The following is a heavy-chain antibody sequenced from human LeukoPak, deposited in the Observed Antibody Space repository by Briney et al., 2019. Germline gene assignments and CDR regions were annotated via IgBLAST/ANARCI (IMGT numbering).Heavy chain of an antibody. Sequence: GGSLRLSCAASGLTFSSYAMHWVRQAPGKGLEWVAVISYDGSNKYYADSVKGRFTISRDNSKNTLYLQMNSLRAEDTAVYYYARDSDLDSGYFDYWGQGTLVTVSS. V-gene: IGHV3-30*04. CDR3: ARDSDLDSGYFDY. CDR1: GLTFSSYA. CDR2: ISYDGSNK. J-gene: IGHJ4*02. D-gene: IGHD1-26*01.